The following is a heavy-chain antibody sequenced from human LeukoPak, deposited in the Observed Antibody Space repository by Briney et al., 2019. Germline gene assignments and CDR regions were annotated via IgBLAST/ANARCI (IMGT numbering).Heavy chain of an antibody. V-gene: IGHV1-18*03. CDR1: GYTFTDYG. CDR3: ARTGSYYGAYYFEY. D-gene: IGHD1-26*01. Sequence: ASVKVSCKASGYTFTDYGISWVRQAPGQGLEWMGWISPYSGDTNFAPKFQGRVSMTTDTSTNTAYMELRSLRSDDMAVYFCARTGSYYGAYYFEYWGQGTLVTVSS. J-gene: IGHJ4*02. CDR2: ISPYSGDT.